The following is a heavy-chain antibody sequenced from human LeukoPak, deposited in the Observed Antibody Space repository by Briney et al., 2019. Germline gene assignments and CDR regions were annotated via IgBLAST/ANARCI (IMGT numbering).Heavy chain of an antibody. V-gene: IGHV3-21*01. CDR2: ISSSSSFI. CDR3: ARLVGDTDF. Sequence: GGSLRLSCTASGLTFSIYSMNWVRQAPGKGLEWVSLISSSSSFIYYADSVKGRFTISRDNDKNSVYLQMNGLRAEDTAMYYCARLVGDTDFWGQGTLVTVSS. CDR1: GLTFSIYS. J-gene: IGHJ4*02. D-gene: IGHD1-26*01.